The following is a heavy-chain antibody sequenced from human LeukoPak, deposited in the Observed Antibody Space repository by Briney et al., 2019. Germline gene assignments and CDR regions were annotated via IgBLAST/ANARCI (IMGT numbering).Heavy chain of an antibody. D-gene: IGHD1-14*01. J-gene: IGHJ4*02. CDR2: INHSGST. V-gene: IGHV4-34*01. CDR1: GGSFSDYY. CDR3: ASGGTTGDY. Sequence: SETLSLTCAVYGGSFSDYYWSWIRQPPGKGLEWIGEINHSGSTRYNPSLKSRLTISVDTSKNQFSLKLSSVTAADTAVYYCASGGTTGDYWGQGTLVTVSS.